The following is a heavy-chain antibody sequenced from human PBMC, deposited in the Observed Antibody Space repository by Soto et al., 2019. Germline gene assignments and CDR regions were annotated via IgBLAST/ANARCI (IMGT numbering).Heavy chain of an antibody. J-gene: IGHJ6*02. D-gene: IGHD1-26*01. Sequence: PGGSLRLSCAASGFTFSSYWMHWVRQAPGKGLVWVSRINSDGSSTSYADSVKGRFTISRDNAKNTLYLQMNSLRAEDTAVYYCASLFGYSGGYDSYYGMDVWGQGTTVTVSS. V-gene: IGHV3-74*01. CDR1: GFTFSSYW. CDR2: INSDGSST. CDR3: ASLFGYSGGYDSYYGMDV.